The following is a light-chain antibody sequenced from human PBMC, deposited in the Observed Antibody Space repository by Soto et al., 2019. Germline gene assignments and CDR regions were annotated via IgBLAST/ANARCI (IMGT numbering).Light chain of an antibody. CDR3: QQYDSSPNT. J-gene: IGKJ2*01. Sequence: EIVLTQSPGTLSLSPGERATLSCRASQSVSSSYLAWYQQKPGQAPLLLIYGASSSAAGIPDRFRGGGSGATFILPISSIEHDDFAVYYCQQYDSSPNTFGQGTKVEIK. CDR1: QSVSSSY. CDR2: GAS. V-gene: IGKV3-20*01.